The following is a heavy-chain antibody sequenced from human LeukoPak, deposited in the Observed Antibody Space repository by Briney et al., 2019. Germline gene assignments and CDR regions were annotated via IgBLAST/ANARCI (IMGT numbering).Heavy chain of an antibody. Sequence: SETLSLTCAVYGGSFSGYYWSWIRQPPGKGLEWIGEINHSGSTNYNPSLKSRVTISVDTSKNQFSLKLSSVTAADTAAYYCARGGYNYRFDYWGQGTLVTVSS. CDR1: GGSFSGYY. J-gene: IGHJ4*02. V-gene: IGHV4-34*01. CDR3: ARGGYNYRFDY. D-gene: IGHD5-12*01. CDR2: INHSGST.